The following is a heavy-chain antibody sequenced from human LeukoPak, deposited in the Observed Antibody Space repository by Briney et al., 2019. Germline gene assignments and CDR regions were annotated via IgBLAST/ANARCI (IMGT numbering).Heavy chain of an antibody. J-gene: IGHJ4*02. Sequence: PGGSLRLSCAASGFTFSSYWMSWVRQGPGKGLEWVSFISYDGSSSVYADSVMGRFAISRDNSKNTVDLQINSLRYEDTAIYYCAKDWGQRGVGASLGHWGQGTLVIVSS. V-gene: IGHV3-30*18. D-gene: IGHD1-26*01. CDR1: GFTFSSYW. CDR3: AKDWGQRGVGASLGH. CDR2: ISYDGSSS.